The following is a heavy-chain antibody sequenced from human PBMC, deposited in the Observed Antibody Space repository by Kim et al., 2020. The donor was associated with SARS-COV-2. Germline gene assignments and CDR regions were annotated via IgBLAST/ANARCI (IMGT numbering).Heavy chain of an antibody. J-gene: IGHJ6*02. CDR1: GYTFTSYY. V-gene: IGHV1-46*01. CDR3: ARVPSFIAAAGTPGYYYYGMAV. Sequence: ASVKVSCKASGYTFTSYYMHWVRQAPGQGLEWMGIINPSGGSTSYAQKFQGRVTMTRDTSTSTVYMELSSLRSEDTAVYYCARVPSFIAAAGTPGYYYYGMAVWGQGTTVTVSS. D-gene: IGHD6-13*01. CDR2: INPSGGST.